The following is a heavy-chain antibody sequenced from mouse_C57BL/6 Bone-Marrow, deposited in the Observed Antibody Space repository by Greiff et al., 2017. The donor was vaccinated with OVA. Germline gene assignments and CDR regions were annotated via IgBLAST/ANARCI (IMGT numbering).Heavy chain of an antibody. Sequence: QVQLQQPGAELVKPGASVKLSCKASGYTFTSYWMQWVKQRPGQGLEWIGEIDPSDSYTNYSQKFKGKATLTVDTSPRTGYMQLSSLTSADSAVYYCASRYYYDMDYRGQGTSVTASS. V-gene: IGHV1-50*01. CDR3: ASRYYYDMDY. CDR2: IDPSDSYT. J-gene: IGHJ4*01. CDR1: GYTFTSYW.